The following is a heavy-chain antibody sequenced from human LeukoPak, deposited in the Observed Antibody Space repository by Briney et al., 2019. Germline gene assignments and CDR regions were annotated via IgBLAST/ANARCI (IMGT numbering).Heavy chain of an antibody. J-gene: IGHJ4*02. V-gene: IGHV1-69*13. CDR3: ARTLAAAGNPSSFHFHY. D-gene: IGHD6-13*01. CDR2: IIPIFGTA. Sequence: SVKVSCKASGGTFSSYAISWVRQAPGQGLEWMGGIIPIFGTANYAQKFQGRVTITADESTSTAYMELSSLRSEDTAVYYCARTLAAAGNPSSFHFHYWGQGTLVTVSS. CDR1: GGTFSSYA.